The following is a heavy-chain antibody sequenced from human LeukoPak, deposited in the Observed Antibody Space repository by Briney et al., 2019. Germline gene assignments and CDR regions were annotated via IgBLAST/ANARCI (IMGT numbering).Heavy chain of an antibody. V-gene: IGHV3-73*01. CDR2: IRSKANSYAT. Sequence: GGSLELSCAASGFTFSGSAMHWVRQATGKGLEWVGRIRSKANSYATAYAASVKGRFTISRDDSKNTAYLQMNSLKTEDTAVYYCTREGSSDYWGQGTLVTVSS. J-gene: IGHJ4*02. CDR3: TREGSSDY. CDR1: GFTFSGSA. D-gene: IGHD3-10*01.